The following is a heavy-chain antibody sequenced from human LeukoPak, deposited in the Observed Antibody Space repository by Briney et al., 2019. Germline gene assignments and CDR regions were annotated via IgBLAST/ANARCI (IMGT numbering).Heavy chain of an antibody. V-gene: IGHV3-23*01. CDR1: GFTFSNSA. Sequence: GGSLRLSCAASGFTFSNSAMSWVRQPPGKGLEWVSAMSASGTYYADSVKGRFTISRDYSKNTLYLQMNSLRAEDTAIYYCAKITTDWGQGTLVTVSS. CDR2: MSASGT. D-gene: IGHD1-1*01. J-gene: IGHJ4*02. CDR3: AKITTD.